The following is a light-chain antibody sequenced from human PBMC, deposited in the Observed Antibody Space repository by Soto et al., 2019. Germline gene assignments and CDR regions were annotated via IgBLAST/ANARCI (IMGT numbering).Light chain of an antibody. J-gene: IGLJ2*01. CDR2: GDN. Sequence: NFMLTQPHSVSESPGKTVSVSCTRSGGSIASDYVQCYQQSPGGAPTTMIYGDNQRPSGVPDRFSGSIDSSSNSASLSISGLKTEDESDYSCQSCDSSDFHSFGGGTKVTVL. CDR1: GGSIASDY. CDR3: QSCDSSDFHS. V-gene: IGLV6-57*04.